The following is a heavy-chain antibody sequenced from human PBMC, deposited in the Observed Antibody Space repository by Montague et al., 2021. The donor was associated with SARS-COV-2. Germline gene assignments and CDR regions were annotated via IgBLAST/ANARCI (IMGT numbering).Heavy chain of an antibody. J-gene: IGHJ3*02. D-gene: IGHD3-22*01. CDR2: IDWDDDK. Sequence: VKPTQTLTLTCTFSGFSLSTSGMCVSWIRQPPGKALGWLARIDWDDDKYYSTSLKTRLTISKDTSKNQVVLTMTNMDPVDTATYYCAREYYYDSSGYYGYAFDIWGQGTMVTVSS. V-gene: IGHV2-70*11. CDR1: GFSLSTSGMC. CDR3: AREYYYDSSGYYGYAFDI.